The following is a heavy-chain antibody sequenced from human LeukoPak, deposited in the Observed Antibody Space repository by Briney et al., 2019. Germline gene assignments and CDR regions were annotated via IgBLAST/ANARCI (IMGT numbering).Heavy chain of an antibody. V-gene: IGHV1-3*01. Sequence: GASVKVSRKASGYTFTSYAMHWVRQAPGQRLEWMGWINAGNGNTKYSQKFQGRVTITRDTSASTAYMELSSLRSEDTAVYYCASADYVWGSYRYTGGGFDYWGQGTLVTVSS. D-gene: IGHD3-16*02. CDR3: ASADYVWGSYRYTGGGFDY. J-gene: IGHJ4*02. CDR1: GYTFTSYA. CDR2: INAGNGNT.